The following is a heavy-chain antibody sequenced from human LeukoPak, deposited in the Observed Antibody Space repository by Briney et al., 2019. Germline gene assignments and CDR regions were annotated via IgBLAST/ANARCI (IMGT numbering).Heavy chain of an antibody. Sequence: GAPVKVSCKASGGTFSSYGISWVRQAPGQGLEWMGGIIPIFGTANYAQKFQGRVTITADESTSTAYMELSSLRSEDTAVYYCARGPILTGLDWGQGTLVTVSS. CDR2: IIPIFGTA. D-gene: IGHD3-9*01. J-gene: IGHJ4*02. CDR1: GGTFSSYG. V-gene: IGHV1-69*13. CDR3: ARGPILTGLD.